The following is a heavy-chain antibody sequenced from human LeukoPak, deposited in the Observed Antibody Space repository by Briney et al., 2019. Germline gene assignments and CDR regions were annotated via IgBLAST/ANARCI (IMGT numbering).Heavy chain of an antibody. CDR3: ARHRPGPYDY. CDR1: GGSISSDY. CDR2: IYYSGST. Sequence: PSETLSLTCSVSGGSISSDYWSWLRQPPGKGLEWIGYIYYSGSTSYNPSLKSRVTISVDTSKNQFSLNLSSVTAADTAVYYCARHRPGPYDYWGQGTLVTVSS. V-gene: IGHV4-59*08. J-gene: IGHJ4*02.